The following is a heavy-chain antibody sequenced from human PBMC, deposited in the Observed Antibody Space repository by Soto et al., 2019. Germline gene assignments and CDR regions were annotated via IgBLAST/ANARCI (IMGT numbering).Heavy chain of an antibody. Sequence: PGGSLRLSCAPSEFTFSTYGTTWVRQAPGKGLEWVSGIGHSSGKAFYRDSVQGRFTVSRDYSKNMLYLQMNSLRDEDSAVYYCARGKRFVPAPSLYYYYGMDVWGQGPTVTLS. D-gene: IGHD2-2*01. CDR1: EFTFSTYG. CDR3: ARGKRFVPAPSLYYYYGMDV. CDR2: IGHSSGKA. J-gene: IGHJ6*02. V-gene: IGHV3-23*01.